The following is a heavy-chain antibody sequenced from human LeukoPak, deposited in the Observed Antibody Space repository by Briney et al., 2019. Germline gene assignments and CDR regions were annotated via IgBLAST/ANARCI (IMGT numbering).Heavy chain of an antibody. CDR1: GFTFSSYS. CDR2: ISSSSSYI. Sequence: GGSLRLSCAASGFTFSSYSMNWVRQAPGKGLEWVSSISSSSSYIYYADSVKGRFTISRDIFKNTLYLQMNSLRAEDTAVYYCARAAMVGFDYWGQGTPVTVSS. J-gene: IGHJ4*02. CDR3: ARAAMVGFDY. D-gene: IGHD5-18*01. V-gene: IGHV3-21*01.